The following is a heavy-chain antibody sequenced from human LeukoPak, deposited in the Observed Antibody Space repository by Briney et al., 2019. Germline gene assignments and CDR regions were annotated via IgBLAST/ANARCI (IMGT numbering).Heavy chain of an antibody. J-gene: IGHJ4*02. V-gene: IGHV3-23*01. CDR1: EFTFSDSW. CDR2: VSGDGSQT. CDR3: AKAIGSRGHWYERGADY. Sequence: GGSLRLSCAASEFTFSDSWMHWVRQIAGEGLEWVATVSGDGSQTYDSDSMKGRFTISRDNYKNVVYLQMSSLRAEDTAMYYCAKAIGSRGHWYERGADYWGPGTLVTVSS. D-gene: IGHD2-21*01.